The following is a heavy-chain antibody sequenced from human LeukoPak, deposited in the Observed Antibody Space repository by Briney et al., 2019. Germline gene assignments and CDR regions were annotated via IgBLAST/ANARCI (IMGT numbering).Heavy chain of an antibody. V-gene: IGHV1-69*05. CDR2: IIPIFGTA. CDR1: GGTFSSYA. Sequence: GASVKVSCKASGGTFSSYAISWVRQAPGQGLEWMGRIIPIFGTANYAQKFQGRVTITTDESTSTAYMELSSLRSEDTAVYYCATSHAILDFWSGYSFDPWGQGTLVTISS. CDR3: ATSHAILDFWSGYSFDP. J-gene: IGHJ5*02. D-gene: IGHD3-3*01.